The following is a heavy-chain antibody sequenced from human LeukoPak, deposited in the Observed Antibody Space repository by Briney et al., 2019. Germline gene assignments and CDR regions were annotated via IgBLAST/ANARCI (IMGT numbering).Heavy chain of an antibody. CDR3: AELGITMIGGV. V-gene: IGHV3-74*01. Sequence: GGSLRLSCAASGFTFSSYWMHWVRQAPGKGLVWVSRINSDGSSTSYADSVKGRFTISRDNAKNSVYLEMNSLRADDTAVYYCAELGITMIGGVWGKGTTVTISS. CDR2: INSDGSST. J-gene: IGHJ6*04. CDR1: GFTFSSYW. D-gene: IGHD3-10*02.